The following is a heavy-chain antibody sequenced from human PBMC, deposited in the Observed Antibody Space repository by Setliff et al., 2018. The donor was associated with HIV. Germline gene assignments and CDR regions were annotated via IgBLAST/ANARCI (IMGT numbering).Heavy chain of an antibody. Sequence: PGGSLRLSCAASGFTFSSYSMNWVRQAPGKGLEWVSYISSSSSYTHYADSVKGRFTVSIDNSNNTVYLQMNSLRAEDTAMYYCAKTQTVITVYGPFDSWGQGTPVTVSS. CDR2: ISSSSSYT. J-gene: IGHJ4*02. D-gene: IGHD4-4*01. CDR1: GFTFSSYS. V-gene: IGHV3-21*04. CDR3: AKTQTVITVYGPFDS.